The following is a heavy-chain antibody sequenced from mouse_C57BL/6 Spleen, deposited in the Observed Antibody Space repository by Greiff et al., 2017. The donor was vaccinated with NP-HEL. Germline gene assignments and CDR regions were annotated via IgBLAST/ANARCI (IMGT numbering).Heavy chain of an antibody. CDR3: ARRGSITTGDY. V-gene: IGHV1-69*01. Sequence: VQLQQPGAELVMPGASVKLSCKASGYTFTSYWMHWVKQRPGQGLEWIGEIDPSDSYTNYNQKFKGKSTLTVDKSSSTAYRQLSSLTSEDSAVYYCARRGSITTGDYWGQGTTLTVSS. CDR1: GYTFTSYW. J-gene: IGHJ2*01. D-gene: IGHD1-1*01. CDR2: IDPSDSYT.